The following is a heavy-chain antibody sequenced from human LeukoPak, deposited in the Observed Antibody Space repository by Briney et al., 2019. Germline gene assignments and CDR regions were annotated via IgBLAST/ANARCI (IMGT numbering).Heavy chain of an antibody. CDR1: GGSISSGGYY. V-gene: IGHV4-30-2*01. CDR3: ARVARSSLYYFDY. Sequence: PSETLSLTCTVSGGSISSGGYYWSWIRQPPGKGLEWIGYIYHSGSTYYNPSLKSRVTISVDRSKNQFSLKLSSVTAADTAAYYCARVARSSLYYFDYWGQGTLVTVSS. CDR2: IYHSGST. J-gene: IGHJ4*02. D-gene: IGHD2-2*01.